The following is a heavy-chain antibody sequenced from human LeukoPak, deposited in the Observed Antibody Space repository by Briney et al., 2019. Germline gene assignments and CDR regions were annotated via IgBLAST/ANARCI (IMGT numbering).Heavy chain of an antibody. CDR2: ISGSGGST. CDR3: AKDPLRFLEWLPGWFDP. J-gene: IGHJ5*02. D-gene: IGHD3-3*01. V-gene: IGHV3-23*01. Sequence: GGSLRLSCAASGFTFSSYAMSWVRQAPGKGLEWVSAISGSGGSTYYADSVKGRFTVSRDNSKNTLYLQMNSLRAEDTAVYCCAKDPLRFLEWLPGWFDPWGQGTLVTVSS. CDR1: GFTFSSYA.